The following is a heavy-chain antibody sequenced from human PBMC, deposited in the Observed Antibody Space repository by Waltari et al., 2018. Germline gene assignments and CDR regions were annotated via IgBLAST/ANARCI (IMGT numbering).Heavy chain of an antibody. D-gene: IGHD6-19*01. Sequence: QVQLQQWGAGLLKPSETLSLTCAVYGGSFSGYYWSWLRQPPGKGLEWIGEINHSGSTNYNPSLTSRVTLSVDTSKIQFSLKLSSVTAADTAVYYCARSSGWSLNWFDPWGQGTLVTVSA. J-gene: IGHJ5*02. CDR2: INHSGST. CDR3: ARSSGWSLNWFDP. V-gene: IGHV4-34*01. CDR1: GGSFSGYY.